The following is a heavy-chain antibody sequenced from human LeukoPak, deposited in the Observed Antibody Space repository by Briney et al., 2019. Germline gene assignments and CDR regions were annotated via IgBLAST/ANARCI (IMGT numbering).Heavy chain of an antibody. V-gene: IGHV3-7*01. Sequence: PGGSLRLSCAASGLTFSRFWMIWIRQAPGKGLEWVATINEDGNEKWYADSVKGRFTISRDNARNSLYLQMNSLRAGDTAVYYCATLSYRRFDYWGQGALVTVSS. CDR2: INEDGNEK. CDR3: ATLSYRRFDY. J-gene: IGHJ4*02. D-gene: IGHD1-14*01. CDR1: GLTFSRFW.